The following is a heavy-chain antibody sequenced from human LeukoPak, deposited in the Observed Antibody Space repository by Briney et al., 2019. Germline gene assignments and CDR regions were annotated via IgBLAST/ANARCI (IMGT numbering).Heavy chain of an antibody. D-gene: IGHD4-23*01. J-gene: IGHJ4*02. CDR2: IRYDGADT. V-gene: IGHV3-30*02. CDR1: GFSFGSYA. CDR3: AKEGGGRTFDY. Sequence: GGSLRLSCAASGFSFGSYAMHWVRQAPGKGLDWVAFIRYDGADTYYADSVKGRFAVSRDNSKNTLYPQMNSLTAEDTALYYCAKEGGGRTFDYWGQGTLVTVSS.